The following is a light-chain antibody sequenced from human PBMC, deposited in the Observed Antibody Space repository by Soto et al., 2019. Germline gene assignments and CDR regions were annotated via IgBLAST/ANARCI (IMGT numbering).Light chain of an antibody. CDR2: AAS. CDR1: QTISTH. CDR3: QQSYSTSWT. J-gene: IGKJ1*01. Sequence: DIQMTQSPSSLSASVGDRVTIACRVSQTISTHLSWYQQKSGKAPKLLIYAASSLQSRVPSRFSGSGSGTDFTLTISSLEPEDFATYYCQQSYSTSWTFGQGTKVEIK. V-gene: IGKV1-39*01.